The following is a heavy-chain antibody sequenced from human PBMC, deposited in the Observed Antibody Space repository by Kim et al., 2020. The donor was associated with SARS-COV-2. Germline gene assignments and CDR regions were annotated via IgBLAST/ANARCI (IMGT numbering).Heavy chain of an antibody. V-gene: IGHV4-39*07. J-gene: IGHJ4*02. Sequence: SETLSLTCTVSGGSISSSSYYWGWIRQPPGKGLEWIGSIYYSGSTYYNPSLKSRVTISVDTSKNQFSLKLSSVTAADTAVYYCASLRYFDWLIFDAYYFGHCGEGAQVTLSP. CDR2: IYYSGST. CDR3: ASLRYFDWLIFDAYYFGH. CDR1: GGSISSSSYY. D-gene: IGHD3-9*01.